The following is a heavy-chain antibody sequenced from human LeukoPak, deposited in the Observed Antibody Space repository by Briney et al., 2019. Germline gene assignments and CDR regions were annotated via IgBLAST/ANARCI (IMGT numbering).Heavy chain of an antibody. D-gene: IGHD5-24*01. CDR2: MNPNSGNT. CDR1: AYTYTSYD. V-gene: IGHV1-8*01. J-gene: IGHJ3*02. CDR3: ARSGATRDGYSYAFDI. Sequence: GASVKVSCKASAYTYTSYDINWVRQATGRGLEWMGWMNPNSGNTGYAQKFQGRVTMTRNTSISTAYMELSSLRSEDTAVYYCARSGATRDGYSYAFDIWGQGTMVTVSS.